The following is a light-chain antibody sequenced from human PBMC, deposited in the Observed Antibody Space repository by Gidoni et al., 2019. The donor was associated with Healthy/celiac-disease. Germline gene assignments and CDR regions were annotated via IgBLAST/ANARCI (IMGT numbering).Light chain of an antibody. CDR3: AAWDDSLRRV. V-gene: IGLV1-47*01. CDR2: RNN. J-gene: IGLJ2*01. Sequence: QSVLTQPPSASGTPGQRVTISCSGSSSNIGSNYVYWYQQLPGTAPKLRIYRNNHRHSGVPDRFSGSKSGTSASLAISGLRSEDEADYYCAAWDDSLRRVFGGGTKLTVL. CDR1: SSNIGSNY.